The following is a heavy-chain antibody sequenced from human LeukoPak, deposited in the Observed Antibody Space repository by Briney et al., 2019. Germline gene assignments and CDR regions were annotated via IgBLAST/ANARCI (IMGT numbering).Heavy chain of an antibody. J-gene: IGHJ4*02. V-gene: IGHV3-53*01. D-gene: IGHD1-1*01. CDR1: GFSVTSIY. CDR3: ARGGAHYWNPRY. CDR2: LYTGGTT. Sequence: GGSLRLSCVASGFSVTSIYMSWVRQAPGKGLEWVSLLYTGGTTYYPNSVEGRFTISRDDSKNTIYLQMNSLRAEDTAVYYCARGGAHYWNPRYWGQGTLVTVSS.